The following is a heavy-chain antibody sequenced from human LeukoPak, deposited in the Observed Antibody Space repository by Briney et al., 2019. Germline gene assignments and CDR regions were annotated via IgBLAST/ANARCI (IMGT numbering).Heavy chain of an antibody. Sequence: SETLSLTCTVSGGFISSSSYYWGWIRQPPGKGLEWIGRIYTSGSTNYNPSLKSRVTMSVDTSKNQFSLKLSSVTAADTAVYYCARGVYDSSGYLGYFQHWGQGTLVTVSS. CDR3: ARGVYDSSGYLGYFQH. V-gene: IGHV4-39*07. CDR2: IYTSGST. CDR1: GGFISSSSYY. J-gene: IGHJ1*01. D-gene: IGHD3-22*01.